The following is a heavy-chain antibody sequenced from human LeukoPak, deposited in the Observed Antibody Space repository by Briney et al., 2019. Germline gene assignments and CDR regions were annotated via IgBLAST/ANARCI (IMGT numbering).Heavy chain of an antibody. Sequence: SETLSLTCAVSGGSISRSNWWSWVRQPPGKGLEWIGEIYHSGSTNYNPSLKSRVTISVDKSKNQFSLKLSSVTAADTAVYYCASGHDYGGNDAFHIWGQGTMVTVSS. CDR1: GGSISRSNW. CDR3: ASGHDYGGNDAFHI. J-gene: IGHJ3*02. D-gene: IGHD4-23*01. V-gene: IGHV4-4*02. CDR2: IYHSGST.